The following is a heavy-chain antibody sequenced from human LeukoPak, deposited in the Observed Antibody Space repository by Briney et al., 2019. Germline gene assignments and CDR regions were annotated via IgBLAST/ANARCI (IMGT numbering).Heavy chain of an antibody. J-gene: IGHJ3*02. CDR1: GGSISSSSYY. Sequence: SETLSLTCTVSGGSISSSSYYWGWIRQPPGKGLEWIGSIYYSGSTYHNPSLKSRVTISVDTSKNQFSLKLSSVTAADTAVYYCARAMIVVVIAHDAFDIWGQGTMVTVSS. V-gene: IGHV4-39*07. CDR3: ARAMIVVVIAHDAFDI. D-gene: IGHD3-22*01. CDR2: IYYSGST.